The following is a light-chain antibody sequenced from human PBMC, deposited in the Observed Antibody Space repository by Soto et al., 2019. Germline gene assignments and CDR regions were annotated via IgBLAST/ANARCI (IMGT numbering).Light chain of an antibody. CDR2: GVS. J-gene: IGKJ4*01. Sequence: EIVLTLSPDTLSLSPGQRATLSCRASQSVRSDYFAWYQQKPGQAPRVIIFGVSTRATGVPDRFSGSGSGTDFTLTISRLEPEDFVVYYCQQYGSSPPLTFGGGTKVDIK. CDR1: QSVRSDY. V-gene: IGKV3-20*01. CDR3: QQYGSSPPLT.